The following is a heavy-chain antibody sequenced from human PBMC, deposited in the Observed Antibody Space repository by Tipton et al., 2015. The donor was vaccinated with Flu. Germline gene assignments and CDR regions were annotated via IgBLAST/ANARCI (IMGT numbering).Heavy chain of an antibody. CDR2: IYYSGST. CDR1: GGSISSYY. CDR3: ASLMRTQHPFDS. J-gene: IGHJ3*02. V-gene: IGHV4-59*01. Sequence: TLSLTCTVSGGSISSYYWSWIRQPPGTGLEWIGYIYYSGSTNNNPSLKSRVTISVDTSKNQFSLKLSSVTAADTAVYYCASLMRTQHPFDSWGQGTMVTVSS. D-gene: IGHD2-2*01.